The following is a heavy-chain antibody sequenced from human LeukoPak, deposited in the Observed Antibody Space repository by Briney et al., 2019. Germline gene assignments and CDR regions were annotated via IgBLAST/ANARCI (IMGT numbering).Heavy chain of an antibody. CDR1: GFTVSNTD. V-gene: IGHV3-53*01. Sequence: PGGSLRLSCAASGFTVSNTDLSWVRQAPGEGLEWVSVIYSGGSTYYADSVKGRFTISRDNSKNTLYLQMNSLRAEDTAIYYCASPGADYRFGWFDPWGQGTLVTVSS. D-gene: IGHD4/OR15-4a*01. CDR2: IYSGGST. J-gene: IGHJ5*02. CDR3: ASPGADYRFGWFDP.